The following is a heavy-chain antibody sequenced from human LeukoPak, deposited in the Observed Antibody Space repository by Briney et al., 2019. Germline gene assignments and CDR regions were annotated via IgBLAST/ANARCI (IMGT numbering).Heavy chain of an antibody. V-gene: IGHV3-74*01. CDR2: ITGDGSFT. Sequence: GGSLRLSCAASGFTFSRYYMHWVRQPPGKGLVWVSRITGDGSFTDYADSVKGRFTISRDNAKNTLYLHSNSLRVEDTAVYYCAREGYSDTSGFYYWGQGTLVTVSS. J-gene: IGHJ4*02. D-gene: IGHD3-22*01. CDR1: GFTFSRYY. CDR3: AREGYSDTSGFYY.